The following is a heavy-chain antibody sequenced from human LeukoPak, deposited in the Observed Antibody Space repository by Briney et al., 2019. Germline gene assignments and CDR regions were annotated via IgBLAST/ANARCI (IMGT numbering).Heavy chain of an antibody. J-gene: IGHJ4*02. CDR3: ARAVTSTEGY. CDR1: GFTFSTYW. D-gene: IGHD4-17*01. Sequence: GGSLRLSCAAPGFTFSTYWMTWVRQAPGKGLEWVASINQDGSGKLYVDSVKGRFTISRDNAQMSLYLEMNSLRAVDTAFYYCARAVTSTEGYWGQGTVVTVSS. CDR2: INQDGSGK. V-gene: IGHV3-7*03.